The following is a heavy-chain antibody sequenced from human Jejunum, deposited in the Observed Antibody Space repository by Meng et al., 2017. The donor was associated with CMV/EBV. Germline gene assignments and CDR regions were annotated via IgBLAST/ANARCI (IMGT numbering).Heavy chain of an antibody. CDR2: ISHSGAT. Sequence: QVQLQESGPGLVKPSETLSLSCTVSGVSISSSYHYWAWVLQSPGKGLEWIGSISHSGATYYTPSLTSRLTMSVDTSKNQFSLKLSFVTAADTAVYYCAKDVNPLNWFFDVWGRGTLVTVSS. CDR1: GVSISSSYHY. V-gene: IGHV4-39*07. D-gene: IGHD1-14*01. CDR3: AKDVNPLNWFFDV. J-gene: IGHJ2*01.